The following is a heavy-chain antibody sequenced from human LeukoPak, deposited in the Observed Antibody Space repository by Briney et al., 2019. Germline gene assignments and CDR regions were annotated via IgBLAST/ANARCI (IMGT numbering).Heavy chain of an antibody. J-gene: IGHJ4*02. CDR1: GGSFSSYC. V-gene: IGHV4-34*01. D-gene: IGHD1-26*01. CDR2: INHGEST. Sequence: SSETLSLTCADHGGSFSSYCWSWIRQPPGKGLEWIGQINHGESTSDYPSLKGRVTISVDTSKNQFSLKLSSVTVADTAVYYCVRDRELTYWGQGTLVTVSS. CDR3: VRDRELTY.